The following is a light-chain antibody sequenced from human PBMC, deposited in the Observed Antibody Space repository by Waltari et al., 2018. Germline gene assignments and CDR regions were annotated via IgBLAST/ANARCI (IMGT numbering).Light chain of an antibody. CDR3: QQRNNWPPFS. Sequence: ECVLTQSPATLCLSPAARATLPCRARQSHSGYLACYQQKLGQAPRLLIYDASKRATGVPASFSGGGSGTEFTLTISSLEPEDFATDYCQQRNNWPPFSFGGGTKVEIK. V-gene: IGKV3-11*01. J-gene: IGKJ4*01. CDR1: QSHSGY. CDR2: DAS.